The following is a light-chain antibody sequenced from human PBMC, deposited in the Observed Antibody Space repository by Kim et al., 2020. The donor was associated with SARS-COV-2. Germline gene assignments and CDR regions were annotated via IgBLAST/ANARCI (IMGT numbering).Light chain of an antibody. J-gene: IGLJ2*01. CDR1: ALPKQY. V-gene: IGLV3-25*03. Sequence: SYELTQPPSVSVSTGQTARITCSGDALPKQYAYWYQQKPGQAPVLVIYKDSERPSGIPERFSGSSSGTTVTLTISGVQAEDEADYYCQSADSSGTYVVFGGGTQLT. CDR2: KDS. CDR3: QSADSSGTYVV.